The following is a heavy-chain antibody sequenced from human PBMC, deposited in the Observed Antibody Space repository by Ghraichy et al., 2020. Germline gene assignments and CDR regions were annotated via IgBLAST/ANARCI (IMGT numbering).Heavy chain of an antibody. Sequence: GGSLRLSCAASGFSFSYYNMNWVRQAPGKGLEWISSISGTKRDIYYADSVRGRFTISRDNVGNSLFLQMENLRAEDTAIYYCASLTAGYFGNWGQGTLVTVSS. V-gene: IGHV3-21*01. CDR1: GFSFSYYN. CDR3: ASLTAGYFGN. CDR2: ISGTKRDI. D-gene: IGHD6-13*01. J-gene: IGHJ4*02.